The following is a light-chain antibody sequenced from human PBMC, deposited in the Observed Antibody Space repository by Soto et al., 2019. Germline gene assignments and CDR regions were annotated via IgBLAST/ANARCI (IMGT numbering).Light chain of an antibody. CDR3: QQYYTSAPWT. CDR2: GAS. CDR1: QSVNSNY. J-gene: IGKJ1*01. V-gene: IGKV3-20*01. Sequence: EIVLTQSPGTLSLSPGERATLSCRASQSVNSNYFAWYQQKPGQAPRLLIYGASSRATGIPDRFSGSGSGTDFTLSISRLEPDDFAVYYCQQYYTSAPWTFGQGTKVEIK.